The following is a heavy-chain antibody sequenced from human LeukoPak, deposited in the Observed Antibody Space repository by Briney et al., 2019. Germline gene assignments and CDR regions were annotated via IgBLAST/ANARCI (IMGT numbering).Heavy chain of an antibody. D-gene: IGHD6-6*01. CDR2: VYSSGYT. J-gene: IGHJ4*02. CDR3: ARSYSSSFYFDS. CDR1: GGSIGGYY. V-gene: IGHV4-59*08. Sequence: PSETLSLTCNVYGGSIGGYYWSWTRQPPGEGLEWIAYVYSSGYTDYNPSLKSRVSMSVDTSKSQLSLKLSSVTAADTAAYYCARSYSSSFYFDSWGQGVLVTVSS.